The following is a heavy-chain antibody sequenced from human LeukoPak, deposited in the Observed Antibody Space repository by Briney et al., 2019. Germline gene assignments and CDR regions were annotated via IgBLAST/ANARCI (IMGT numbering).Heavy chain of an antibody. Sequence: GGSLRLSCAASGFTFSSYSMNWVRQAPGKGLEWVSYISSSSSSIYYADSVKGRFTISRDNAKNSLYLQMNSLRAEDTAVYYCARGNSLAPADVWGQGTTVTVSS. D-gene: IGHD2-2*01. CDR3: ARGNSLAPADV. CDR2: ISSSSSSI. CDR1: GFTFSSYS. V-gene: IGHV3-48*04. J-gene: IGHJ6*02.